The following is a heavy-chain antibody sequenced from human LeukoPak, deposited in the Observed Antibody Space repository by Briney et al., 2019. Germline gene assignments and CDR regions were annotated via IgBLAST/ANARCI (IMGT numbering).Heavy chain of an antibody. CDR2: IYTSGST. CDR1: GGSISSYY. D-gene: IGHD2-21*02. V-gene: IGHV4-4*07. J-gene: IGHJ4*02. Sequence: PSETLSLTCTVSGGSISSYYWSWIRQPAGKGLEWIGRIYTSGSTNYNPSLKSRVTMSVDTSKNQFSLKLSSVTAADTAVYYCARDQYCGGDCYSVFDYWGQGTLVTVSS. CDR3: ARDQYCGGDCYSVFDY.